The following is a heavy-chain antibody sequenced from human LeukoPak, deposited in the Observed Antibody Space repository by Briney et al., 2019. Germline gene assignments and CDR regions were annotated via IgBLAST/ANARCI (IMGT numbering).Heavy chain of an antibody. CDR2: INHSGST. CDR3: AIFPHSSGTTKDY. Sequence: SETLSLTCAVYGGSFSDYYWSWIRQPPGKGLEWIGEINHSGSTNYNPSLKSRVTISVHTSKNQFSLKLSSVTAADTAVYYCAIFPHSSGTTKDYWGQGTLVTVSS. CDR1: GGSFSDYY. J-gene: IGHJ4*02. D-gene: IGHD6-19*01. V-gene: IGHV4-34*01.